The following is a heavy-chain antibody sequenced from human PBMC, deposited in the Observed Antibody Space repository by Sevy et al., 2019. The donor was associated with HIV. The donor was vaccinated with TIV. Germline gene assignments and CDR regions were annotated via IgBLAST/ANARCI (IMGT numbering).Heavy chain of an antibody. J-gene: IGHJ4*02. Sequence: GGSLRLSCAVSGFTFRTYAMTWVRQAPGKGLEWVSVMSGSGGDTYYADSVKGRFTISRDNSNNTLYLQMNSLRAEDTAVYYCAKDRVSGTYYTGDFDYWGQGTLVTVSS. D-gene: IGHD3-10*01. CDR3: AKDRVSGTYYTGDFDY. CDR1: GFTFRTYA. V-gene: IGHV3-23*01. CDR2: MSGSGGDT.